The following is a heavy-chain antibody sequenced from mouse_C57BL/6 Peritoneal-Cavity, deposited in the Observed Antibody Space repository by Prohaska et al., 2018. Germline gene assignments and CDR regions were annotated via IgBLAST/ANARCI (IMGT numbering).Heavy chain of an antibody. V-gene: IGHV1-82*01. Sequence: PGASVKISCKASGYAFSSSWMNWVKQRPGKGLEWIGRIYPGDGDTNYTGTFKGKATLTACKSSGTAYMQRISLTSVDSAVYFCARGEGAWFAYWGQGTLVTVSA. CDR1: GYAFSSSW. J-gene: IGHJ3*01. CDR3: ARGEGAWFAY. CDR2: IYPGDGDT.